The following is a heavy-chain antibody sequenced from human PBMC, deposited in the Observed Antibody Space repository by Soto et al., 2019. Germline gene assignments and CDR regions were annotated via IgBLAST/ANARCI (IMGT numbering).Heavy chain of an antibody. Sequence: QVQLVQSGAEVKKPGASVKVSCKASGYTFTSYDINWVRQATGQGLEWMGWMNPNSGNTGYAQKFQGRVTMTRNTSISTAYMELNSLRSEATAVSDRAREKVGANDYWGQGTLVTVSS. CDR3: AREKVGANDY. J-gene: IGHJ4*02. V-gene: IGHV1-8*01. CDR2: MNPNSGNT. D-gene: IGHD1-26*01. CDR1: GYTFTSYD.